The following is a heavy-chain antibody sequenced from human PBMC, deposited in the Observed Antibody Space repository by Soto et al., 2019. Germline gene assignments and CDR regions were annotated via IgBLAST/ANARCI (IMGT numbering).Heavy chain of an antibody. CDR1: GGSMSPYH. J-gene: IGHJ5*02. Sequence: CETLSLTCTISGGSMSPYHWSWIRQSPGKGLEWIGEIHYSGSTKFNPSLRNRVSLSVDTSKNQLSLGLTSATAADTAIYYCVRAGDTRDLNWFDPWGRGVMVT. CDR2: IHYSGST. CDR3: VRAGDTRDLNWFDP. D-gene: IGHD2-2*01. V-gene: IGHV4-59*01.